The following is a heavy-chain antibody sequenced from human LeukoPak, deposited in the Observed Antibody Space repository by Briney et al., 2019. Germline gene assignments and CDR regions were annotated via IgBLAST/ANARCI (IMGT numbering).Heavy chain of an antibody. CDR2: ISWNSGSI. D-gene: IGHD3-16*01. CDR3: AGGYYYYYMDV. CDR1: GFTFDDYA. J-gene: IGHJ6*03. V-gene: IGHV3-9*01. Sequence: GGSLRLSCAASGFTFDDYAMHWVRQAPGKGLEWVSGISWNSGSIGYADSVKGRFTTSRDNAKNSLYLQMNSLRAEDTALYYCAGGYYYYYMDVWGKGTTVTISS.